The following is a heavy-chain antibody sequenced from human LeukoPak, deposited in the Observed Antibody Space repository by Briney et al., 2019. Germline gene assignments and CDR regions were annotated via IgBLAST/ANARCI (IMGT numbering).Heavy chain of an antibody. V-gene: IGHV4-34*01. J-gene: IGHJ4*02. CDR1: GGSFSGYY. CDR3: ARDSGSSWLDY. CDR2: INHSGST. Sequence: SETLSLTCAVYGGSFSGYYWSWIRQPPGKGLEWIGEINHSGSTNYNPSLKSRVTISVDTSKNQFSLKLSSVTAADTAVYYCARDSGSSWLDYWGQGTLVTVSS. D-gene: IGHD6-13*01.